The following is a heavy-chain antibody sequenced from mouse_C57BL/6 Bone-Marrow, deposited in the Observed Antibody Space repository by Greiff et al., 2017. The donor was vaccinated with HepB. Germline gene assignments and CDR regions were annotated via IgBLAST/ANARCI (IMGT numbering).Heavy chain of an antibody. CDR3: ARPMVRARFDS. D-gene: IGHD2-1*01. J-gene: IGHJ2*01. Sequence: QVQLQQPGAELVKPGASVKLSCKASGYTFTSYWMHWVKQRPGQGLEWIGMIHPNSGSTNYNEKFKSKATLTVDKSSSTAYMQLSSLTSEDSAVYYCARPMVRARFDSWGQGTTLTVSS. V-gene: IGHV1-64*01. CDR2: IHPNSGST. CDR1: GYTFTSYW.